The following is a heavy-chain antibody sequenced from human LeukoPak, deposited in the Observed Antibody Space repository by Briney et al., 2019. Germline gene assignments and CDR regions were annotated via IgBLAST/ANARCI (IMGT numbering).Heavy chain of an antibody. V-gene: IGHV1-69*13. Sequence: SVKVSCKASGGTSSSYAISWVRQAPGQGLEWMEGIIPIFGTANYAQKFQGRVTITADESTSTAYMELSSLSSEDTAVYYCVIREAPRYDSSGYYSFFDYWGQGTLVTVSS. CDR3: VIREAPRYDSSGYYSFFDY. D-gene: IGHD3-22*01. CDR1: GGTSSSYA. J-gene: IGHJ4*02. CDR2: IIPIFGTA.